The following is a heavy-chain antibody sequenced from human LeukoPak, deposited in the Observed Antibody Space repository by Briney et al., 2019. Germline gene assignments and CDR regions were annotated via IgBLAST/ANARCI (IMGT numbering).Heavy chain of an antibody. Sequence: GGSLRLSCAASGFTFSSYAMHWVRHAPGKGLEWVAVISYDGSNKYYADSVKGRFTISRDNSKNTLYLQMNSLRAEDTAVYYCARDSTTVVRYYYGMDVWGQGTTVTVSS. CDR2: ISYDGSNK. CDR3: ARDSTTVVRYYYGMDV. CDR1: GFTFSSYA. J-gene: IGHJ6*02. D-gene: IGHD4-23*01. V-gene: IGHV3-30-3*01.